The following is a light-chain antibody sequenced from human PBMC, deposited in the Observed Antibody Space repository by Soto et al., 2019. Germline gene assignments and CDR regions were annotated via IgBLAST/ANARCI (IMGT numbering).Light chain of an antibody. CDR1: QSVLYSSNNKNY. Sequence: DIVLTQSPDSLAVSLGERATINCESSQSVLYSSNNKNYLAWYQQKPGQPPKLLIYWASTRESGVPDRFSGSGSGTDFTLTISSLQAEDVAVYYCQQYYSTPTFGQGTKVDIK. J-gene: IGKJ1*01. V-gene: IGKV4-1*01. CDR2: WAS. CDR3: QQYYSTPT.